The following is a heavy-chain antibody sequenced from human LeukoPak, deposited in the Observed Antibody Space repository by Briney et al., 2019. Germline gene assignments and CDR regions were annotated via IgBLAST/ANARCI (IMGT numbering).Heavy chain of an antibody. J-gene: IGHJ4*02. V-gene: IGHV1-69*13. CDR2: IIPIFGTA. D-gene: IGHD1/OR15-1a*01. CDR3: ASTYNWNNYFDY. Sequence: GASVKVSCKASGGTFSSYAISWVRQAPGQGVEWMGGIIPIFGTANYAQKFQGRVTITADESTSTAYMEMSSLRYEDTAVYYCASTYNWNNYFDYWGQGTLVTVSS. CDR1: GGTFSSYA.